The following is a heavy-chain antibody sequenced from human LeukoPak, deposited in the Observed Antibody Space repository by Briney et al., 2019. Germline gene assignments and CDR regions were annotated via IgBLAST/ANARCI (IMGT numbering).Heavy chain of an antibody. J-gene: IGHJ4*02. D-gene: IGHD1-26*01. CDR2: ISDTGGNT. CDR3: AKGLPYEVGFDW. Sequence: PGGSLRLSCAASGFTFSNYGMTWVRQAPGKGLEWVSAISDTGGNTYYADSVKGWFTISRDSPKNTLYLQMNSLRAEDTAVYYCAKGLPYEVGFDWWGQGTLVTVSS. V-gene: IGHV3-23*01. CDR1: GFTFSNYG.